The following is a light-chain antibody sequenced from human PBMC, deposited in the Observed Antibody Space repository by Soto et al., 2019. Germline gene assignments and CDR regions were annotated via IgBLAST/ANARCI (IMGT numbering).Light chain of an antibody. Sequence: QSVLTQPASVSGSPGQSITISCTGTSSDVGLYDYVSWYQQHPGKAPQLMIYAVSNRPSGVSNRFSASKSGNTASLFISGLQAEDEADYYCSSYTSSGTYAFGTGTKVTVL. J-gene: IGLJ1*01. CDR1: SSDVGLYDY. V-gene: IGLV2-14*01. CDR3: SSYTSSGTYA. CDR2: AVS.